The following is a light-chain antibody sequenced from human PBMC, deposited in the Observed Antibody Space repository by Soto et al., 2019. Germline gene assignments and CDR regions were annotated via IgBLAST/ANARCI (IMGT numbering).Light chain of an antibody. CDR1: QGIDTS. CDR2: AAS. CDR3: QQLHGYPIT. J-gene: IGKJ5*01. V-gene: IGKV1-9*01. Sequence: ILLTQSPSSLSASVGDRVTITCRASQGIDTSLAWYQQKPGKAPKLLIYAASKFQSGVPSRFSGSGSGTHFTLTISSLQPEDFATYYCQQLHGYPITFGQGTRLEIK.